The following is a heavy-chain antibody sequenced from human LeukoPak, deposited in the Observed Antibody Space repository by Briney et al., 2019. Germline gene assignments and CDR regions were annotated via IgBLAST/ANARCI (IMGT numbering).Heavy chain of an antibody. CDR3: ARDWVMVREYLPGMGFDY. Sequence: GGSLRLSCAASGFTFSSYSMNWVRQAPGKGLEWVSSISSSSSYIYYADSVKGRFTISRDNAKYSLYLQMNSLRAEDTAVYYCARDWVMVREYLPGMGFDYWGQGTLVTVSS. V-gene: IGHV3-21*01. D-gene: IGHD3-10*01. CDR1: GFTFSSYS. J-gene: IGHJ4*02. CDR2: ISSSSSYI.